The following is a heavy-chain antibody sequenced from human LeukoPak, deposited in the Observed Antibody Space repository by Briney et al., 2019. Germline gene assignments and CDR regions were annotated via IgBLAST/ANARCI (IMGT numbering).Heavy chain of an antibody. CDR1: GGTFSSYA. J-gene: IGHJ6*02. D-gene: IGHD4-23*01. CDR2: IIPIFGIA. CDR3: AREDYGGLLYYYGMDV. V-gene: IGHV1-69*04. Sequence: SVKVSCKASGGTFSSYAISWVRQAPGQGLEWMGRIIPIFGIANYAQKFQGRVTITADKSTGTAYMELSSLRSEDTAVYYCAREDYGGLLYYYGMDVWGQGTTVTVSS.